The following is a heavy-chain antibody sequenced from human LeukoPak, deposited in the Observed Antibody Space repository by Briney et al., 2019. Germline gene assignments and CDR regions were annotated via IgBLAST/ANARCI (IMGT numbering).Heavy chain of an antibody. CDR1: GGSISSSSYY. Sequence: PSETLSLTCTVSGGSISSSSYYWGWIRQPPGKGLEWIGSIYYSGSTNYNPSLKSRVTISVDTSKNQFSLKLSSVTAADTAVYYCARVHPRGMATMDFDYWGQGTLVTVSS. D-gene: IGHD5-24*01. CDR3: ARVHPRGMATMDFDY. CDR2: IYYSGST. V-gene: IGHV4-39*07. J-gene: IGHJ4*02.